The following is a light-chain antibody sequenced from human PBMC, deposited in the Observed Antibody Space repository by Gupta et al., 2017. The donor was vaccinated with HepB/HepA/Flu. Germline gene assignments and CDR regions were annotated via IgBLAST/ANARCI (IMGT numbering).Light chain of an antibody. J-gene: IGKJ4*01. CDR1: QSVFYSSNNKNY. CDR3: QQYDKTPLT. CDR2: WAS. V-gene: IGKV4-1*01. Sequence: DFVMTQSPDSLAVSLGERATINCKSSQSVFYSSNNKNYLAWYQQKPGQPPKLLIYWASTRESGVSDRFSGSGSGTDFTLTISSLQAEDVAVYYCQQYDKTPLTFGGGTKVEI.